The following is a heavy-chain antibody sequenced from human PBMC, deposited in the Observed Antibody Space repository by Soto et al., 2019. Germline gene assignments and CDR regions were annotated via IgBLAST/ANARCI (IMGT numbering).Heavy chain of an antibody. CDR2: ISGSGGST. CDR3: AKDRYYYGSGSYYTSPDY. D-gene: IGHD3-10*01. V-gene: IGHV3-23*01. J-gene: IGHJ4*02. CDR1: GFTFSSYA. Sequence: PGGSLRLSCAASGFTFSSYAMSWVRQAPWKGLEWVSAISGSGGSTYYADSVKGRFTISRDNSRNTLYPQMNSLRAEDTAVYYCAKDRYYYGSGSYYTSPDYWGQGTLVTVSS.